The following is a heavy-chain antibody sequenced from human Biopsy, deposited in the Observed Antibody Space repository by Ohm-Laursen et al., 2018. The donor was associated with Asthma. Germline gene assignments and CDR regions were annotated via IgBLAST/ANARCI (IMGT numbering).Heavy chain of an antibody. CDR3: ARMISYYHEMRAPFFDY. D-gene: IGHD3-22*01. Sequence: ASVKVSCKASGYAVTRYAINWVRQAPGQGLEWMGWINTNTGNPTYAQGFTGRFVFSLDTSVNTAHLQISSLKAEDTAVYYCARMISYYHEMRAPFFDYWGQGALVTVSS. V-gene: IGHV7-4-1*02. CDR1: GYAVTRYA. CDR2: INTNTGNP. J-gene: IGHJ4*02.